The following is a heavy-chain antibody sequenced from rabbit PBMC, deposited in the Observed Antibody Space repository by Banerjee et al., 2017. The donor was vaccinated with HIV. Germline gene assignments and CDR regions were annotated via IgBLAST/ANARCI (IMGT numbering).Heavy chain of an antibody. V-gene: IGHV1S47*01. CDR2: IDLFFGST. Sequence: QEQLKESGGGLVQPGGSLKLSCKASGFDFSSYGVSWVRQAPGKGLEWIGCIDLFFGSTYYATWVNGRFTISSHNAQNTLYLQLNSLTAADTATYFCVRVNSGLNLWGPGTLVTVS. J-gene: IGHJ4*01. D-gene: IGHD4-1*01. CDR1: GFDFSSYG. CDR3: VRVNSGLNL.